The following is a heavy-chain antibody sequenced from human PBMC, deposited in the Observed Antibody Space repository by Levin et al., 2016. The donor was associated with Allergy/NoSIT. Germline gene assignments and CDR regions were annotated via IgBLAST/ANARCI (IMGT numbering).Heavy chain of an antibody. V-gene: IGHV3-33*01. CDR3: ARGGAALVYYYYGMDV. Sequence: PGKGLEWVAVIWFDGDNDHYADSVKGRFTISRDDSKSTVFLQMNSLRSEDTAVYYCARGGAALVYYYYGMDVWGQGTTVTVSS. D-gene: IGHD1-26*01. CDR2: IWFDGDND. J-gene: IGHJ6*02.